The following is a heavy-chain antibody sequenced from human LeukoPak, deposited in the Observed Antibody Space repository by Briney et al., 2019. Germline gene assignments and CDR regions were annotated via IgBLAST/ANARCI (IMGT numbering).Heavy chain of an antibody. V-gene: IGHV5-51*01. D-gene: IGHD3-10*01. Sequence: GESLKISCKGSGYSFTSYWIGWVRQMPGKGLEWMGIIYPGDSDTRYSPPFQGQVTISADKSISTAYLQWSSLKASDTAMYYCARHGKPWFGELSNYYYYYGMDVWGQGTTVTVSS. CDR3: ARHGKPWFGELSNYYYYYGMDV. J-gene: IGHJ6*02. CDR2: IYPGDSDT. CDR1: GYSFTSYW.